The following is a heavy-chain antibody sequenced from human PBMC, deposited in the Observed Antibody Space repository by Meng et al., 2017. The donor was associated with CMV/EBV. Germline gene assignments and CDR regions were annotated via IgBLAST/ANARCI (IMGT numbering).Heavy chain of an antibody. D-gene: IGHD4-17*01. V-gene: IGHV5-10-1*01. Sequence: KGSGYSFTSYWISWVRQMPGKGLEWMGRIDPSDSYTNYSPSLQGHVTISADKSISTAYLQWSSLKASDTAMYYCASQTYGDAWDYFDYWGQGTLVTVSS. CDR2: IDPSDSYT. J-gene: IGHJ4*02. CDR1: GYSFTSYW. CDR3: ASQTYGDAWDYFDY.